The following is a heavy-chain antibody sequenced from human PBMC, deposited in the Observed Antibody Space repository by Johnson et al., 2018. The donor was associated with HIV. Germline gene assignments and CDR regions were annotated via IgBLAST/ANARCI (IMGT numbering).Heavy chain of an antibody. V-gene: IGHV3-30*04. CDR2: ISYDGSNK. D-gene: IGHD2/OR15-2a*01. J-gene: IGHJ3*01. CDR3: ARDSS. Sequence: QVQLVESGGGVVQPGRSLRLSCAASGFTFSSYAMHWVRQAPGKGLEWVAVISYDGSNKYYADSVKGRFTISRDNSKNTLYLQMNSLRAEDTAVYYCARDSSRGQGTMVTVSS. CDR1: GFTFSSYA.